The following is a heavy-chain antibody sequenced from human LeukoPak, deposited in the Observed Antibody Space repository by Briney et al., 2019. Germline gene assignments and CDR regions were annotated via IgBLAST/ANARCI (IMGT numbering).Heavy chain of an antibody. CDR3: TTARYSGTYGGYYMDV. D-gene: IGHD1-26*01. CDR2: IYYSGST. Sequence: SETLSLTCTVSGGSISSYYWSWIRQPAGKGLEWIGYIYYSGSTNYNPSLKSGTTNYNPSLQSRVTISVDTSKNQFSLKLTSVTAADTAVYYCTTARYSGTYGGYYMDVWGKGTTVTVSS. J-gene: IGHJ6*03. V-gene: IGHV4-59*01. CDR1: GGSISSYY.